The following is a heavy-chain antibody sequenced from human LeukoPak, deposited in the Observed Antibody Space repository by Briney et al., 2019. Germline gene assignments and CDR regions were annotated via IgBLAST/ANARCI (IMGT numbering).Heavy chain of an antibody. D-gene: IGHD1-26*01. CDR1: GFTFRNHG. CDR3: VRDTRSYYLDY. J-gene: IGHJ4*02. CDR2: IWYDGSNK. Sequence: GRSLRLSCEASGFTFRNHGMHWVRQAPGKGLEWVAVIWYDGSNKEYADSVKGRSTISRDNPKNTLYLQMNSLRVEDTAVYYCVRDTRSYYLDYWGQGTPVTVSS. V-gene: IGHV3-33*01.